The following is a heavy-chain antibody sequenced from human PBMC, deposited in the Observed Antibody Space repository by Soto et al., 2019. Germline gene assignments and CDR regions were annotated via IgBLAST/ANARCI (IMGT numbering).Heavy chain of an antibody. Sequence: TGGSLRLSCAAAGFTFSSYSMNWVRPAPGKGLEWVSSITTSGSNKYYADSVKGRFTISRDNSKNTLYLQMNSLRAEDTAVYYCAKDMVAAANRHHYYYYGMDVWGQGTTVTVSS. V-gene: IGHV3-21*01. D-gene: IGHD6-13*01. CDR2: ITTSGSNK. CDR1: GFTFSSYS. CDR3: AKDMVAAANRHHYYYYGMDV. J-gene: IGHJ6*02.